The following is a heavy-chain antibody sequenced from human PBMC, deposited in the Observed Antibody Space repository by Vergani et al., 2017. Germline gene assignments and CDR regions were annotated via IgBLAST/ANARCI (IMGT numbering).Heavy chain of an antibody. CDR2: INHSGST. CDR1: GGSFSGYY. D-gene: IGHD6-19*01. J-gene: IGHJ4*02. CDR3: ARDGQWAFDY. V-gene: IGHV4-34*01. Sequence: QVQLQQWGAGLLKPSETLSLTCAVYGGSFSGYYWSWIRQPPGKGLEWIGEINHSGSTNYNPSLKSRVTISVDTSKNQFSLKLCSVTAADTAVYYCARDGQWAFDYWGRGTLVTVSS.